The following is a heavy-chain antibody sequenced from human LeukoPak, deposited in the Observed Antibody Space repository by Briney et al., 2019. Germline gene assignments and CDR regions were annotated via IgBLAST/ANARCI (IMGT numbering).Heavy chain of an antibody. V-gene: IGHV5-51*01. J-gene: IGHJ3*01. D-gene: IGHD1-26*01. Sequence: GESLQISCKGSGYCFTSYWIGWVRQLTGKGLERMGIIYPSDSDTRYSPSFQGQVSISDDKSISDAYLQWSSLKASDTAMYYCARPLRGWREDAFDVWGQGTMVSVSS. CDR3: ARPLRGWREDAFDV. CDR1: GYCFTSYW. CDR2: IYPSDSDT.